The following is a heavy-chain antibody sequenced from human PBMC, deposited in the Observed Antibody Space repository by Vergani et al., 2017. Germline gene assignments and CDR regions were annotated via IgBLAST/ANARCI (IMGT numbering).Heavy chain of an antibody. Sequence: QVQLQESGPGLVKPSQTLSLTCTVSGGSISSGSYYWSWIRQPAGKGLEWIGRIYTSGSTNYNPSLKSRVTISVDTPKNQFSLKLSSVTAADTAVYYCAREATMVRVLSDYYYYYGMDVWGQGTTVTVSS. J-gene: IGHJ6*02. CDR3: AREATMVRVLSDYYYYYGMDV. V-gene: IGHV4-61*02. D-gene: IGHD3-10*01. CDR2: IYTSGST. CDR1: GGSISSGSYY.